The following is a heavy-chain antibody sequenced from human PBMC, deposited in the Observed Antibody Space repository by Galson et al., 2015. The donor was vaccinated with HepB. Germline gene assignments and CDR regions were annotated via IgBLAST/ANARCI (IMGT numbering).Heavy chain of an antibody. Sequence: SVKVSCKASGYTFTDYCIHWVRQAPGQGLEWMGWINSNSGATHYAQNFQGRITVTRDTSISTAYMELGRLRSDDTAVYYCARDTTLIRGVPPGYWGQGTLVTVSS. CDR3: ARDTTLIRGVPPGY. CDR2: INSNSGAT. J-gene: IGHJ4*02. V-gene: IGHV1-2*02. D-gene: IGHD3-10*01. CDR1: GYTFTDYC.